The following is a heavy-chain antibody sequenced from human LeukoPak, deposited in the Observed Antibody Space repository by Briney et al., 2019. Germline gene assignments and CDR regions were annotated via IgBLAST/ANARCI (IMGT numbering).Heavy chain of an antibody. D-gene: IGHD3-10*01. CDR3: ARGFGGGSGSSDYYGMDV. V-gene: IGHV1-69*04. CDR2: IIPSVDIV. J-gene: IGHJ6*02. CDR1: GATFTNYV. Sequence: SVKVSCKASGATFTNYVITAVRQTPGQGLEWMAMIIPSVDIVNYAQTFQDRLTITADKSTSTAYMELRSLRSEDTAVYYCARGFGGGSGSSDYYGMDVWGQGTTVTVSS.